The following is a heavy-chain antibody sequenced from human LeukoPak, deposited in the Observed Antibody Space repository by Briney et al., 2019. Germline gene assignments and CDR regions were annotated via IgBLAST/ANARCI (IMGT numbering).Heavy chain of an antibody. D-gene: IGHD3-10*01. J-gene: IGHJ5*02. Sequence: SETLSLTCAVYGGSFSGYYWSWIRQPPGKGLEWIGEINHSGSTNYNPSLKSRVTVSVDTSKNQFSLKLSSVTAADTAVYYCARGLGHYGSGSYYTPWGQGTLVTVSS. CDR1: GGSFSGYY. V-gene: IGHV4-34*01. CDR3: ARGLGHYGSGSYYTP. CDR2: INHSGST.